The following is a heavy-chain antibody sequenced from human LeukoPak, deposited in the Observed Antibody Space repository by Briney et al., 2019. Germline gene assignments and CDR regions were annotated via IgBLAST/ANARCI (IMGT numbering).Heavy chain of an antibody. CDR3: ARDKYSSGSHP. V-gene: IGHV4-38-2*02. CDR1: GYSINSGYY. J-gene: IGHJ5*02. Sequence: SETLSLTCTVSGYSINSGYYWSWIRQPPGKRLEWIGSIYHSGSTYYNPSLKSRVTISVDTSKNQFSLKLSSVTAADTAVYYCARDKYSSGSHPWGQGTLVTVSS. D-gene: IGHD6-19*01. CDR2: IYHSGST.